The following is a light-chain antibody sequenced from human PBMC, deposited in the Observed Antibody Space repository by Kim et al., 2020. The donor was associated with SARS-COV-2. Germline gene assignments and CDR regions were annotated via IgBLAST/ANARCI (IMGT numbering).Light chain of an antibody. CDR3: QQYNNWPPS. Sequence: EIVMTQSPATLSVSPGERATLSCRASQSVSSNLAWYQQKPGQAPRLLIYGASTRATGIPARFSGSGSGTEFTLTISSLQSEDFAVYYCQQYNNWPPSFAQGTKREI. CDR1: QSVSSN. V-gene: IGKV3-15*01. J-gene: IGKJ2*01. CDR2: GAS.